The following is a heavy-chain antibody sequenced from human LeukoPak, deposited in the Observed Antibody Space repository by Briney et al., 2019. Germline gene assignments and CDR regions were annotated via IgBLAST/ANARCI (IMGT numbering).Heavy chain of an antibody. CDR2: INTNTGNP. CDR1: GYTFTSYA. CDR3: ARDAAVWGSSTSPFDY. J-gene: IGHJ4*02. D-gene: IGHD2-2*01. V-gene: IGHV7-4-1*02. Sequence: GASVKVSCKASGYTFTSYAMNWVRQAPGQGLEWMGWINTNTGNPTYAQGFTGRFVFSLDTSVSTAYLQISSLKAEDTAVYYCARDAAVWGSSTSPFDYWGQGTLVTVSS.